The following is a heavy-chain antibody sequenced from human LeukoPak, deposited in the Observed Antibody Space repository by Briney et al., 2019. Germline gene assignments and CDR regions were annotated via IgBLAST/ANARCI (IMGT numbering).Heavy chain of an antibody. CDR2: IYYSGST. J-gene: IGHJ6*03. V-gene: IGHV4-59*01. D-gene: IGHD1-20*01. CDR3: ARDLGITGTDYYYYMDV. Sequence: SETLSLTCTVSGGSISSYYWSWIRQPPGKGLEWIGYIYYSGSTNYNPSLKSRVTISVDTSKNQFSLKLSSVTAADTAVYYCARDLGITGTDYYYYMDVWGKETTVTVSS. CDR1: GGSISSYY.